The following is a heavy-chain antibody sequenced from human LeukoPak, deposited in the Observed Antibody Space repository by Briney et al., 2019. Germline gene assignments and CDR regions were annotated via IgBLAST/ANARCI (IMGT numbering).Heavy chain of an antibody. V-gene: IGHV4-4*07. CDR2: IYTSGST. J-gene: IGHJ4*02. CDR1: GGSISSYY. D-gene: IGHD3-16*02. CDR3: ARVRYGSFDY. Sequence: PSETLSLTCTVSGGSISSYYWSWIRQPPGKGLEWIGRIYTSGSTNYNPSLKSRVTLSVDTSKTQFSLRLRSVAAADTAVYYCARVRYGSFDYWGQGTLVTVSS.